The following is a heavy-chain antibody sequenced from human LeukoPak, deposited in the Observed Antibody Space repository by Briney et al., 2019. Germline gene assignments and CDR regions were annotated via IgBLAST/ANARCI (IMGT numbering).Heavy chain of an antibody. CDR1: GYSISSGYY. Sequence: PSETLSLTCAVSGYSISSGYYWGWIRQPPGKGLEWIGSIYHSGSTYYNPSLKSRVTISVDTSKNQFSLKLSSVTAADTAVYYCARHPLPDFRSGYYLWRGFDPWGQGTLVTVSS. D-gene: IGHD3-3*01. CDR2: IYHSGST. J-gene: IGHJ5*02. CDR3: ARHPLPDFRSGYYLWRGFDP. V-gene: IGHV4-38-2*01.